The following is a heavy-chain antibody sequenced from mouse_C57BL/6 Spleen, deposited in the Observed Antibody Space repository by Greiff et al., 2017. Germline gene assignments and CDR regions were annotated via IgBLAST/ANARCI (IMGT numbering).Heavy chain of an antibody. J-gene: IGHJ3*01. CDR1: GFTFSDAW. Sequence: EVMLVESGGGLVQPGGSMKLSCAASGFTFSDAWMDWVRQSPEKGLEWVAEIRNKANNHATYYAESVKGRFTISRDDSKSSVYLQMNSLRAEDTGIYYCTTTMITSPWFAYWGQGTLVTVAA. CDR3: TTTMITSPWFAY. V-gene: IGHV6-6*01. D-gene: IGHD2-4*01. CDR2: IRNKANNHAT.